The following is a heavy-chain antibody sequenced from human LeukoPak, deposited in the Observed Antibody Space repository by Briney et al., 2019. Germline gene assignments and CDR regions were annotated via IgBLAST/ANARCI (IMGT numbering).Heavy chain of an antibody. CDR2: INPNSGGT. CDR1: GYRFTDYY. V-gene: IGHV1-2*02. CDR3: ARADRLHGGPYLIGP. J-gene: IGHJ5*02. D-gene: IGHD2-21*01. Sequence: ASVKVSCKTSGYRFTDYYMHWGRQAPGQGLGWMGWINPNSGGTSAAQTFRGRVTMTRDTSITTVSMEVSWLTSDDTAIYYCARADRLHGGPYLIGPWGQGTLVTVSS.